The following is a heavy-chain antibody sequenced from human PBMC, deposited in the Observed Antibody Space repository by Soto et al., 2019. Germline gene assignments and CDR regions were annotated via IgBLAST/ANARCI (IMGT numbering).Heavy chain of an antibody. CDR2: IGTAGDT. D-gene: IGHD3-3*01. J-gene: IGHJ4*02. V-gene: IGHV3-13*01. Sequence: GGSLRLSCAASGFTFSSYDMHWVRQATGKGLDWVSAIGTAGDTYYPGSVKGRFTISRENAKNSLYLQMNSLRAGDTAVYYCARFSDFWSGYYDYWGQGTLVTVSS. CDR3: ARFSDFWSGYYDY. CDR1: GFTFSSYD.